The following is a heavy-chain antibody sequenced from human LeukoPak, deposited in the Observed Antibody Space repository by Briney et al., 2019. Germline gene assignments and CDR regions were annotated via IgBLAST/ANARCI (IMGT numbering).Heavy chain of an antibody. Sequence: ASVKVSCKASGYILSSYNMHWVRQAPGQGLEWLGIINPSGGDTKYAQKFQGRVTITADESTSTAYMELSSLRSEDTAVYYCARGGWLQLRDAFDIWGQGTMVTVSS. D-gene: IGHD5-24*01. CDR1: GYILSSYN. J-gene: IGHJ3*02. V-gene: IGHV1-46*01. CDR3: ARGGWLQLRDAFDI. CDR2: INPSGGDT.